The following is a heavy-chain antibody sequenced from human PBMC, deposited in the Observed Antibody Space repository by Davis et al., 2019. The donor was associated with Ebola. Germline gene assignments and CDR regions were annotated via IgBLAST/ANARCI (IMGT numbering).Heavy chain of an antibody. Sequence: GESLKISCKGSGYSFTSYWIGWVRQMPGKGLEWMGLINPGDSGTIYSPSFQGQVTISADRSMTTAYLQWSSLKTSDTAMYYCARDSSWYTGFDYWGQGTLVTVSS. CDR2: INPGDSGT. D-gene: IGHD6-13*01. CDR3: ARDSSWYTGFDY. J-gene: IGHJ4*02. V-gene: IGHV5-51*01. CDR1: GYSFTSYW.